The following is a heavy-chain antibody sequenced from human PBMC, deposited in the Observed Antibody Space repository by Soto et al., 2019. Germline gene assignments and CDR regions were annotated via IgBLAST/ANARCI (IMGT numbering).Heavy chain of an antibody. Sequence: HPVGSLRLSCAASGFTFSSYAMSWVRQAPGKGLEWVSAISGSGGSTYYADSVKGRFTISRDNSKNTLYLQMNSLRAEDTAVYYCAKDEHYYDSSGYSFDYWGQGTLVTVSS. D-gene: IGHD3-22*01. CDR2: ISGSGGST. CDR1: GFTFSSYA. J-gene: IGHJ4*02. V-gene: IGHV3-23*01. CDR3: AKDEHYYDSSGYSFDY.